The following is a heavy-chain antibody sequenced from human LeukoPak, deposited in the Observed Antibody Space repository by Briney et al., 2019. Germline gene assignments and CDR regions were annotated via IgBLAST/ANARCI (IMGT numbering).Heavy chain of an antibody. CDR1: GFTFSSYS. D-gene: IGHD3-16*01. CDR3: ARDLPMITFGDSELDY. J-gene: IGHJ4*02. V-gene: IGHV3-21*01. CDR2: ISSSSSYI. Sequence: GGSLRLSCAPSGFTFSSYSMNWVRQAPGKGLEWVSSISSSSSYIYYADSVKGRFTISRDNAKNSLYLQMNSLRAEDTAVYYCARDLPMITFGDSELDYWGQETLVTVSS.